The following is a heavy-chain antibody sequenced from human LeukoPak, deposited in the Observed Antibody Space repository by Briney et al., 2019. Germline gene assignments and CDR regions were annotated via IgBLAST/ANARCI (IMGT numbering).Heavy chain of an antibody. CDR3: ARRLGSAWYFDY. D-gene: IGHD6-25*01. V-gene: IGHV4-39*01. CDR1: GGSISSSSYY. CDR2: IYYSGST. J-gene: IGHJ4*02. Sequence: PSETLSLTCTVSGGSISSSSYYWGWIRQPPGKGLEWIGSIYYSGSTYYNPSLKSQVTISVDTSKNQFSLKLSSVTAADTAVFYCARRLGSAWYFDYWGQGTLVTVSS.